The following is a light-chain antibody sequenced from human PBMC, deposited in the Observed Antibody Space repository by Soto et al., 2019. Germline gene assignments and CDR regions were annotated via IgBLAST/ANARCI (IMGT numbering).Light chain of an antibody. CDR2: GAS. V-gene: IGKV3-20*01. J-gene: IGKJ4*01. Sequence: EIVLTQSPGTLSLSPGERATLSCRASQRVSSGYLGWYQQRPGQAPRLLLYGASNRAAGIPDRFSGRGSETDFTLTISRLEPEDFAVYYCQQYGGAPFTFGGGTKVEIK. CDR1: QRVSSGY. CDR3: QQYGGAPFT.